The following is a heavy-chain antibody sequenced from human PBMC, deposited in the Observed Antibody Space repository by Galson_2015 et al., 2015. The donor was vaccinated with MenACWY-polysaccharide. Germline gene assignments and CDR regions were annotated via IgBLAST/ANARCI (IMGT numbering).Heavy chain of an antibody. CDR3: ATVTGDYARGSLDN. J-gene: IGHJ4*02. Sequence: SLRLSCAASGFTFTASGMHWVRQAPGKGLEWVAVISYDGIHKHYTNSVRGRFTISRDNSKNTLYLQINSLRAEDTAVYYCATVTGDYARGSLDNGGQGTLVTVSS. CDR1: GFTFTASG. D-gene: IGHD4-17*01. CDR2: ISYDGIHK. V-gene: IGHV3-30*03.